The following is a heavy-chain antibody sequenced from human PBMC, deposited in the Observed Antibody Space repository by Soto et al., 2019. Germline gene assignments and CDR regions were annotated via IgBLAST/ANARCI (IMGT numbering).Heavy chain of an antibody. CDR2: IIPIFGTA. Sequence: GASVKVSCKASGGTFSSYAISWVRQAPGQGLEWMGGIIPIFGTANYAQKFQGRVTITADESTSTAYMELSSLRSEDTAVYYCANRRCSSTSCYVSDNWFDPWGQGTLVTVSS. J-gene: IGHJ5*02. CDR3: ANRRCSSTSCYVSDNWFDP. V-gene: IGHV1-69*13. CDR1: GGTFSSYA. D-gene: IGHD2-2*01.